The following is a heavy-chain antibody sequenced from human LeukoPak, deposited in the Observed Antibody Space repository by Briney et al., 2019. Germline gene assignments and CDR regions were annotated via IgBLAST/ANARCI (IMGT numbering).Heavy chain of an antibody. D-gene: IGHD6-19*01. V-gene: IGHV4-59*01. CDR2: IYNSGSA. CDR1: GGSISTYY. J-gene: IGHJ4*02. CDR3: ARHGSGWSFDY. Sequence: PSETLSLTCKVSGGSISTYYWSWFRQPPGKGLEWIGHIYNSGSATYNPSLKSRVTISVDTSKNQFSLKLTSVSTTDTAVYYCARHGSGWSFDYWGQGVLVTVSS.